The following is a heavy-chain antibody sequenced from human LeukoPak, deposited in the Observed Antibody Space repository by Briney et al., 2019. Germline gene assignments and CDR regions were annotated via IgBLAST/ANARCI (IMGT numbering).Heavy chain of an antibody. CDR3: ARQGCGSASCHSIDY. CDR1: GYSFTNNW. Sequence: KVVESLKIYCKGSGYSFTNNWIAWVRQIPGRVLELMGIIHPPDSETRYSPSFQGQVTISVDKSINTAYLQWSSLKASDTAMYYCARQGCGSASCHSIDYWGPGALVTVSS. CDR2: IHPPDSET. V-gene: IGHV5-51*01. J-gene: IGHJ4*02. D-gene: IGHD2-2*01.